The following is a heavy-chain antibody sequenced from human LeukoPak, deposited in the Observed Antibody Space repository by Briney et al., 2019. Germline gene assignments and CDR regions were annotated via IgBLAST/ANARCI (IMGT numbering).Heavy chain of an antibody. J-gene: IGHJ4*02. D-gene: IGHD3-3*01. Sequence: GGSLRLSCAASGFTFSSYGMSWVRQAPGKGLEWVSAISGSAGSTYYADSVKGRFTISRDNSKNTLYLQMNSLRAEDTAVYYCAKDKGVAGHDYWGQGTLVTVSS. CDR1: GFTFSSYG. CDR2: ISGSAGST. CDR3: AKDKGVAGHDY. V-gene: IGHV3-23*01.